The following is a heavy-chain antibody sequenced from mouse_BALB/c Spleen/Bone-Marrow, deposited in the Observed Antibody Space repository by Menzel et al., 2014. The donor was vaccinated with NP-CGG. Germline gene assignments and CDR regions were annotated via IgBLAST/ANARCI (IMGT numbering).Heavy chain of an antibody. Sequence: EVKLMESGAELVKPGASVRLSCTASGFNIKDIYMHWMKQRPEQGLEWIGRIDPANGYTKFDPKFQDKATITADTSSNTANLQLGSLTSEDTAVYYCASSGTGGYFDCWGQGTTLTVSS. CDR2: IDPANGYT. J-gene: IGHJ2*01. CDR1: GFNIKDIY. V-gene: IGHV14-3*02. CDR3: ASSGTGGYFDC. D-gene: IGHD3-3*01.